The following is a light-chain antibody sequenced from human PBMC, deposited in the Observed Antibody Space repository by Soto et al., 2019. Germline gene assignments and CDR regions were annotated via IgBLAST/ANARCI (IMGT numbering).Light chain of an antibody. J-gene: IGKJ3*01. Sequence: DIQMTQSPSPLSASVGGRFTFTCRSRQSTSSYVNWYKQKPGIAPRLLIFAASNVQTGVPSRFSGSGSETDFTLTISSLQPEDFGTYFCQHTYSTPFTFGPGTKVDIK. CDR1: QSTSSY. V-gene: IGKV1-39*01. CDR3: QHTYSTPFT. CDR2: AAS.